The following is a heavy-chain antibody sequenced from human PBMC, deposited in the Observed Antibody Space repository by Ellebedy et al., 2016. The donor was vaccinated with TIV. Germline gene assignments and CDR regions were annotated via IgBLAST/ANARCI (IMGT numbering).Heavy chain of an antibody. D-gene: IGHD3-3*01. CDR2: IYYSGNI. Sequence: GSLRLSXTVSGGSISSYYWSWIRQPPGKGLEWIGYIYYSGNINYNPSLKSRVTISVDTSMNQVSLKLNSVTAADTAVYYCARGPDFWSGYYINKWGQGTLVTVSS. CDR1: GGSISSYY. J-gene: IGHJ4*02. CDR3: ARGPDFWSGYYINK. V-gene: IGHV4-59*01.